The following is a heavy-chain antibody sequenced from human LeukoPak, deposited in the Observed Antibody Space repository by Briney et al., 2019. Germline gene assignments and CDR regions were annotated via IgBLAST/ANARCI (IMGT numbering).Heavy chain of an antibody. J-gene: IGHJ5*02. CDR3: ARESRRYCSGGSCYPGWFDP. D-gene: IGHD2-15*01. CDR1: GGSISSGSYY. Sequence: SETLSLTCTVSGGSISSGSYYWSWIRQPAGKGLEWIGRIYTSGSTNYNPSLKSRVTISVDTSKNQFSLKLSSVTAADAAVYYCARESRRYCSGGSCYPGWFDPWGQGTLVTVSS. CDR2: IYTSGST. V-gene: IGHV4-61*02.